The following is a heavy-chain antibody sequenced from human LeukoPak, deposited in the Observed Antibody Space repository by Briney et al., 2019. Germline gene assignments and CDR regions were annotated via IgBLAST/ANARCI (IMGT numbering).Heavy chain of an antibody. CDR2: ISGSGGST. V-gene: IGHV3-23*01. D-gene: IGHD3-3*01. CDR3: AKEGYQDDFWSGYFRYFDY. Sequence: GGSLRLSCAASGFTFSSYAMSWVRQAPGKGLEWVSAISGSGGSTYYADSVKGRFTISRDNSKNTLYLQMNSLRAEDTAVYYCAKEGYQDDFWSGYFRYFDYWGQGTLVTVSS. CDR1: GFTFSSYA. J-gene: IGHJ4*02.